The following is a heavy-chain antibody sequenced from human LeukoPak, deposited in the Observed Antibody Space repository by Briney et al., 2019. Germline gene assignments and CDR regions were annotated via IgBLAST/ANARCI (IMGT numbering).Heavy chain of an antibody. V-gene: IGHV3-48*01. CDR2: ISSSSSTI. CDR1: GFTFSSYS. CDR3: ARAVPYYGSGMDYYGTDV. J-gene: IGHJ6*02. Sequence: PGGSLRLSCAASGFTFSSYSMNWVRQAPGKGLEWVSYISSSSSTIYYADSVKGRFTISRDNAKNSLYLQMNSLRAEDTAVYYCARAVPYYGSGMDYYGTDVWGQGTTITVSS. D-gene: IGHD3-10*01.